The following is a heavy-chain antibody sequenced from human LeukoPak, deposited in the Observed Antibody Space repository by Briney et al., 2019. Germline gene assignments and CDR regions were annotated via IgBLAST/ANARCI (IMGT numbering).Heavy chain of an antibody. Sequence: GGSLRLSCAASGFTFDDYAMHWVRQAPGKGLEWVSGISWNSGSIGYADSVKGRFTISRDNAKNSLYLQMNSLRAEDTALYYCAKDIGKYYDSSGYWGFDYWGQGTLVTVSS. V-gene: IGHV3-9*01. CDR2: ISWNSGSI. CDR1: GFTFDDYA. CDR3: AKDIGKYYDSSGYWGFDY. D-gene: IGHD3-22*01. J-gene: IGHJ4*02.